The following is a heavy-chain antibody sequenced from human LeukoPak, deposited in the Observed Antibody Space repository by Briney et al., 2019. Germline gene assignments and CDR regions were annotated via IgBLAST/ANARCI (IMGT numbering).Heavy chain of an antibody. J-gene: IGHJ4*02. CDR1: GFTFRSYW. V-gene: IGHV3-7*01. D-gene: IGHD5-12*01. Sequence: GGSLRLSCAASGFTFRSYWMSWVRQAPGKGLEWVANINQGGSVKYYVDSVKGRFTISRDDAKNSLYVQMNSLRDEDTAVYYCARVGYSGWNLEYWGQGTLSPSPQ. CDR3: ARVGYSGWNLEY. CDR2: INQGGSVK.